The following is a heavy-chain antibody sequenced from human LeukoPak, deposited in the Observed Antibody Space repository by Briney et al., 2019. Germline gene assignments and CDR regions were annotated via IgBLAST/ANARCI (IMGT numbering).Heavy chain of an antibody. Sequence: ASVEVSCKASGYTFTSYEINWVRQATGQGLEWMGWMNPNSGNTGYAQKFQGRVTMTRNTSISTAYMELSSLRSEDTAVYYCARGRLRYFDWLPTWDYWGQGTLVTVSS. V-gene: IGHV1-8*01. CDR3: ARGRLRYFDWLPTWDY. CDR2: MNPNSGNT. J-gene: IGHJ4*02. D-gene: IGHD3-9*01. CDR1: GYTFTSYE.